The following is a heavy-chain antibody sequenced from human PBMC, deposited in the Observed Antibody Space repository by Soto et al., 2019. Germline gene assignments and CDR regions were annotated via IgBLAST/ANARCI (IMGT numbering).Heavy chain of an antibody. Sequence: QVQLVQSGAEVKEPGASVKVSCKASGSSFTAYSLYWVRQAPGQGLEWMGWVNTNNGDTSYAQNIQERVTMTRDTAISTAYMELTGLTSDDTAVYYCARPTLASELVYWGQGPLVTVSS. CDR3: ARPTLASELVY. V-gene: IGHV1-2*02. J-gene: IGHJ4*02. CDR1: GSSFTAYS. CDR2: VNTNNGDT. D-gene: IGHD1-26*01.